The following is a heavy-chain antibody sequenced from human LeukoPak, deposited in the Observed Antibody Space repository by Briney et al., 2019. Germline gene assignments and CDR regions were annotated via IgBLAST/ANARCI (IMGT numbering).Heavy chain of an antibody. V-gene: IGHV4-39*07. CDR2: IYYSGST. J-gene: IGHJ5*02. Sequence: PSETLSLTCTVSGGSISSSSYYWGWIRQPPGKGLEWIGSIYYSGSTYYNPSLKSRVTISVDTSKNQFSLKLSSVTAADTAVYYCARESLVGLWFGTGWFDPWGQGTLVTVSS. D-gene: IGHD3-10*01. CDR1: GGSISSSSYY. CDR3: ARESLVGLWFGTGWFDP.